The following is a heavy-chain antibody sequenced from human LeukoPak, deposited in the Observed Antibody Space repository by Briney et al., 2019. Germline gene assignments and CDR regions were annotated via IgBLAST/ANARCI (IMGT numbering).Heavy chain of an antibody. CDR2: IIPILGIA. CDR3: ARELYSSGWYYFDY. D-gene: IGHD6-19*01. V-gene: IGHV1-69*04. Sequence: SVEVSCKASGGTFSSYAISWVRQAPGQGLEWMGRIIPILGIANYAQKFQGRVTITADKSTSTAYMELSSLRSEDTAVYYCARELYSSGWYYFDYWGQGTLVTVSS. J-gene: IGHJ4*02. CDR1: GGTFSSYA.